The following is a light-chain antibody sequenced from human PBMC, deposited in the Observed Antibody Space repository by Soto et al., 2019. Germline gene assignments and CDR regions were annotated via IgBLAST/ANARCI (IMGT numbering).Light chain of an antibody. CDR3: QQFYGIPYT. CDR2: WAS. Sequence: DIEMTQSPDSLALSLGERATINCKSSQSVLYSSNNNNYIAWYQQKPGQPPKLLIYWASTREAGVPDRVSGSGWGTDFPLTVASLQAGGVAVYYCQQFYGIPYTFGQGTKLEI. CDR1: QSVLYSSNNNNY. V-gene: IGKV4-1*01. J-gene: IGKJ2*01.